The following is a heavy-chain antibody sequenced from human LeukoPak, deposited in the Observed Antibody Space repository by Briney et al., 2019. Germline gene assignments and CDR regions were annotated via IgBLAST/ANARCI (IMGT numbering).Heavy chain of an antibody. J-gene: IGHJ4*02. Sequence: SVKVSCKASGYTFTSYDISWVRQAPGQGLEWMGGIIPIFGTANYAQKFQGRVTITADESTSTAYMELSSLRSEDTAVYYCARDLYDSSGYYYGQDYWGQGTLVTVSS. V-gene: IGHV1-69*13. D-gene: IGHD3-22*01. CDR2: IIPIFGTA. CDR1: GYTFTSYD. CDR3: ARDLYDSSGYYYGQDY.